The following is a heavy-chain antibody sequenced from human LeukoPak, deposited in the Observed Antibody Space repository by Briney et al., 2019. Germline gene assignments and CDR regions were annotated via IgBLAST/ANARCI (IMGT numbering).Heavy chain of an antibody. D-gene: IGHD3-22*01. Sequence: GGSLRLSCVVSGFSFSSYGMNWVRQAPGKGLEWVAFIRYDGSNKYCADSVKGRFTISRDNSKNTLYLQMNSLRAEDTAVYYCAKTKYYYDSSGYYYRGAYYFDYWGQGTLVTVSS. CDR2: IRYDGSNK. J-gene: IGHJ4*02. CDR3: AKTKYYYDSSGYYYRGAYYFDY. CDR1: GFSFSSYG. V-gene: IGHV3-30*02.